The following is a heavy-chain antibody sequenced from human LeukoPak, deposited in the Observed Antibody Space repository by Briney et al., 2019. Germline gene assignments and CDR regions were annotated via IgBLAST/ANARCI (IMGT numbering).Heavy chain of an antibody. Sequence: GRSLRLSCAASGFTLSSYVMHWVRQAPGKGLEWVAVISYDGSKKYNADSVKGRFTISRDNSKNTLYLQMDSLRAEDTAVYYCAREVPTAPDALDIWGQGTMVTVSS. CDR2: ISYDGSKK. V-gene: IGHV3-30-3*01. CDR1: GFTLSSYV. J-gene: IGHJ3*02. D-gene: IGHD2-2*01. CDR3: AREVPTAPDALDI.